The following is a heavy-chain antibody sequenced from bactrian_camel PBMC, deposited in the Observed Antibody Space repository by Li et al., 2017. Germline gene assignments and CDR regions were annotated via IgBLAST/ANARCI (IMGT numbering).Heavy chain of an antibody. CDR2: INGSGETI. J-gene: IGHJ4*01. D-gene: IGHD4*01. CDR1: GFTFSMYA. CDR3: RQMDVAGRRLVARLFRRLRHIHILT. Sequence: VQLVESGGGLVQPGGSLTLSCAASGFTFSMYAMRWVRQAPGRGLEWVADINGSGETIHYARSVQGRFTISQDNGKNAVYLQLNNLKPEDTACITVRQMDVAGRRLVARLFRRLRHIHILTGARGPRSPSP. V-gene: IGHV3S40*01.